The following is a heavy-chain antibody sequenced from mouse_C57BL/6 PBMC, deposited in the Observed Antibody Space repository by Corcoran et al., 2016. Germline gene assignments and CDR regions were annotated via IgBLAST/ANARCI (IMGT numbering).Heavy chain of an antibody. Sequence: QIQLVQSGPELKKPGETVKISCKASGYTFTTYGMSWVKQAPGKGLKWMGWINTYSGVPTYADDFKGRFAFSLETSASTAYLQINNLKNEDTATYFCARRPHYDGSPYWYFDVWGTGTTVTVSS. V-gene: IGHV9-3*01. CDR3: ARRPHYDGSPYWYFDV. CDR1: GYTFTTYG. D-gene: IGHD1-1*01. CDR2: INTYSGVP. J-gene: IGHJ1*03.